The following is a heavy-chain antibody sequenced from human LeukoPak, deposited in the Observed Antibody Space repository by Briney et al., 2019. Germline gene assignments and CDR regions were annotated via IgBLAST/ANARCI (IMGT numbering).Heavy chain of an antibody. CDR2: ISGSGGST. D-gene: IGHD2-2*01. CDR3: AKTQLASTPYFDY. V-gene: IGHV3-23*01. Sequence: GGSLRLSCAAPGFTFNTYGVSWVRQAPGKGLEWVSAISGSGGSTYYADSVKGRFTISRDNSKNTLYLQMNSLRAEDTAVYYCAKTQLASTPYFDYWGQGTLVTVSS. J-gene: IGHJ4*02. CDR1: GFTFNTYG.